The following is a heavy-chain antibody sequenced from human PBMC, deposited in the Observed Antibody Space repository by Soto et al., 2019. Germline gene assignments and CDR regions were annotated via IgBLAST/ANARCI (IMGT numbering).Heavy chain of an antibody. D-gene: IGHD2-2*01. CDR2: IDPSDSYT. CDR1: GYSFTSYW. CDR3: ASQPKDIVVVPAALTPYYYYYGMDV. V-gene: IGHV5-10-1*01. J-gene: IGHJ6*02. Sequence: PGESLKISCKGSGYSFTSYWISWGRRMPGKDLERMWIIDPSDSYTNYSPSFQGHVTISADKSISTAYLQWSSLKASYTAMYYCASQPKDIVVVPAALTPYYYYYGMDVWGQGTTVTVSS.